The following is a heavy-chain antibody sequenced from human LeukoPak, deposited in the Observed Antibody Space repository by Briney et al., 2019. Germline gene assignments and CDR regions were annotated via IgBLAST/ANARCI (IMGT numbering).Heavy chain of an antibody. CDR3: AREWTSGDGSGYPYYFDY. Sequence: SETLYLTCTVSGGSMSSFYWDWIRQPAGKGLQWIGRIYTSGVTNYNPSLTSRVIMSVDTSKNQFSLKLSSVTAADTAVYYCAREWTSGDGSGYPYYFDYWGPGTLVTVSS. V-gene: IGHV4-4*07. CDR1: GGSMSSFY. J-gene: IGHJ4*02. D-gene: IGHD3-22*01. CDR2: IYTSGVT.